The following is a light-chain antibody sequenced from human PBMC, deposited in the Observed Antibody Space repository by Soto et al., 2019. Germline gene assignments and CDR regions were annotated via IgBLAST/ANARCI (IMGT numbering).Light chain of an antibody. CDR3: SSYSSSSTPRV. CDR1: SSDVGGYNY. J-gene: IGLJ1*01. V-gene: IGLV2-14*01. Sequence: QSVLTQPASVSGSPGQSITISCTGTSSDVGGYNYVSWYQQHPGKAPKLMIYDVSIRPSGVSNRFSGSKSGNTASLTISGLQAEDEADYYCSSYSSSSTPRVFGTGTKVTVL. CDR2: DVS.